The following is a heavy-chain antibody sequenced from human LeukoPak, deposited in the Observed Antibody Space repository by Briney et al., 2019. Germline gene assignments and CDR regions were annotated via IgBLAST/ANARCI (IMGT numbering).Heavy chain of an antibody. D-gene: IGHD3-9*01. CDR3: ARVNYDILTGYNPPPSWFDP. Sequence: ASVKVSCKASGYTFTGYYMHWVRQAPGQGLEWMGWINPNSGGTNYAQKFQGRVTMTRDTSISTAYMELSSLRSEDTAVYYCARVNYDILTGYNPPPSWFDPWGQGTLVTVSS. CDR2: INPNSGGT. J-gene: IGHJ5*02. V-gene: IGHV1-2*02. CDR1: GYTFTGYY.